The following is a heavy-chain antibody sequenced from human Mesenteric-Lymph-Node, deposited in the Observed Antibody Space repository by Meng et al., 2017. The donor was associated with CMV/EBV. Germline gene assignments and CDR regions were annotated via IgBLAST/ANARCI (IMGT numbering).Heavy chain of an antibody. CDR3: ARGNDFWSGYPFDS. D-gene: IGHD3-3*01. CDR1: GGSFSGYY. Sequence: GSLRLSCAVYGGSFSGYYWNWIRQPPGKGLEWIGYMYHSGSTNYSPSLKSRVTISLDSSKNQFSLKLTSVTAADTAVYYCARGNDFWSGYPFDSWGQGTPVTVSS. CDR2: MYHSGST. V-gene: IGHV4-59*01. J-gene: IGHJ4*02.